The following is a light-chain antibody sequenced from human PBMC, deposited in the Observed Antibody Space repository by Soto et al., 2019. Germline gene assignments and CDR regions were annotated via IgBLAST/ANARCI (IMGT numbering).Light chain of an antibody. CDR3: TSYTSSSTHV. Sequence: PGQSIAISCTGTSSDVGSYDIVSWYQQHPGKVPKLIIYDVTIRPSGVSDRFSGSKSGNTASLTISGLQAEDEADYYCTSYTSSSTHVFGTGTKVTVL. V-gene: IGLV2-14*02. J-gene: IGLJ1*01. CDR1: SSDVGSYDI. CDR2: DVT.